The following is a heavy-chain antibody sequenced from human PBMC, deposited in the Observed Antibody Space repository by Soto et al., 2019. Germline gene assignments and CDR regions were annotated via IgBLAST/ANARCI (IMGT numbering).Heavy chain of an antibody. Sequence: QVQLQESGPGLVKPSETLSLTCTVSGGSISSYYWSWIRQPPGKGLEWIGYIYYSGSTNYNPSLKSRVTISVDTAQNQFSLKLSSVTAADTAVYFCARLGPMTTSDYWGQGTLVTVSS. CDR2: IYYSGST. CDR1: GGSISSYY. CDR3: ARLGPMTTSDY. D-gene: IGHD4-17*01. J-gene: IGHJ4*02. V-gene: IGHV4-59*08.